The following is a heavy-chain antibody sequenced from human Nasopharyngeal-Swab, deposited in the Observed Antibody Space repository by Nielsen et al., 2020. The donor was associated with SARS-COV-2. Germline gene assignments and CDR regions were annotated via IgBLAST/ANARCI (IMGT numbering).Heavy chain of an antibody. CDR3: AKDGEDYGSGTSYFDY. J-gene: IGHJ4*02. D-gene: IGHD3-10*01. Sequence: GESLKISCAASGFTFSSYGMHWVRQAPSKGLEWVAVIWYDGSNKYYADSVKGRFTISRDNSKNTLYLQMNSLRAEDTAVYYCAKDGEDYGSGTSYFDYWGQGTLVTVSS. CDR1: GFTFSSYG. V-gene: IGHV3-30*02. CDR2: IWYDGSNK.